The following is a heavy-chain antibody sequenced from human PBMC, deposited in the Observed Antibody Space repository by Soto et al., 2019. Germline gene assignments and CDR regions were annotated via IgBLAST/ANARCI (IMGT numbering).Heavy chain of an antibody. CDR1: GYSFTSYW. V-gene: IGHV5-51*01. D-gene: IGHD5-18*01. CDR2: IYPGDSDT. Sequence: GESLKISCKGSGYSFTSYWIGRVRQMPGKGLEWMGIIYPGDSDTRYSPSFQGQVTISADKSISTAYLQWSSLKASDTAMYYCARIGGYSYGWVGGMDVWGQGTTVTVSS. J-gene: IGHJ6*02. CDR3: ARIGGYSYGWVGGMDV.